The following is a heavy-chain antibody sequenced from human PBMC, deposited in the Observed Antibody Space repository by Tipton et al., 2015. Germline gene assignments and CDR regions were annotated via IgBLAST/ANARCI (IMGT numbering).Heavy chain of an antibody. CDR3: ARGRGNWSGYPVDY. CDR2: IYNTGSD. Sequence: TLSLTCTVSGDSISSGGYYWTWIRQHPVRDLEGIGYIYNTGSDYYNPSLQSRLSISIDTSKDQFSLTLNSVTAADTAVYYCARGRGNWSGYPVDYWGQGTLVTVSS. J-gene: IGHJ4*02. D-gene: IGHD3-3*01. V-gene: IGHV4-31*03. CDR1: GDSISSGGYY.